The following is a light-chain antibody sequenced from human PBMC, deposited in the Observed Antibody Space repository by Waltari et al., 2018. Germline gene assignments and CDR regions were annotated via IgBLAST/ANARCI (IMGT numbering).Light chain of an antibody. Sequence: IQLTQSPSSLTESVGDRVTITCRASQGFSSNLARFQKRQGKAPKHLIYAASTLQSEVPSMFSGSCSRTDFTLTSTRLPPEFFATYYCQHLYSYPLTFGRWTKVEIK. V-gene: IGKV1-9*01. CDR2: AAS. J-gene: IGKJ4*01. CDR1: QGFSSN. CDR3: QHLYSYPLT.